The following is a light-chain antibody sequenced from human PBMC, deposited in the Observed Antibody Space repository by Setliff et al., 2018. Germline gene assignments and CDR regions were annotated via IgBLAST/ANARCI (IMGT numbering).Light chain of an antibody. V-gene: IGLV2-14*01. CDR3: CSYTSLLTYV. Sequence: QSALAQPASVSGSPGQSITISSIGSTSDVGIYNYVSWFQQHPGSAPKLIIFEVSNRPSGVSNRFSGSKSGNTASLTISGLQAEDEADYYCCSYTSLLTYVFGSGTKVTVL. CDR1: TSDVGIYNY. CDR2: EVS. J-gene: IGLJ1*01.